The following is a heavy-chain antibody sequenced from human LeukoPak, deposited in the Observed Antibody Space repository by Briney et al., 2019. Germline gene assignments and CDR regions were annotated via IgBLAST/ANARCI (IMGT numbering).Heavy chain of an antibody. Sequence: GGSLRLSYAASGFTFSSYSMNWVRQAPGKGLEWVSSISSSSYIYYADSVKGRFTISSDNAKNSLYLQMNSLRAEDTAVYYCAREQVVVTVVDYWGQGTLVTVSS. V-gene: IGHV3-21*01. CDR3: AREQVVVTVVDY. J-gene: IGHJ4*02. D-gene: IGHD2-21*02. CDR1: GFTFSSYS. CDR2: ISSSSYI.